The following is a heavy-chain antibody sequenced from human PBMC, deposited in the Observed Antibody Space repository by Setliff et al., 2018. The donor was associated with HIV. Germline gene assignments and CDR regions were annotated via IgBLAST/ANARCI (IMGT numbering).Heavy chain of an antibody. V-gene: IGHV4-59*01. D-gene: IGHD2-21*02. Sequence: SETLSLTCTVPGGSISSYYWSWIRQPPGKGLEWIGYIYYSGSTNYNPSLKSRVTISVDTSKNQFSLKLSSVTAADTAVYYCARAVCGSDCYSRLNWFDPWGQGPRSPSPQ. CDR2: IYYSGST. CDR1: GGSISSYY. J-gene: IGHJ5*02. CDR3: ARAVCGSDCYSRLNWFDP.